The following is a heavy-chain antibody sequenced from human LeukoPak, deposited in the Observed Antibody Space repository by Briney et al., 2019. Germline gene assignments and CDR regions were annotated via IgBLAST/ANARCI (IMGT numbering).Heavy chain of an antibody. V-gene: IGHV4-39*01. J-gene: IGHJ3*02. Sequence: SETLSLTCTVSGGSISSGSYYWSWIRQPAGKGLEWIASIYYSGSTYYNPSLKNRVTISVDTSKNQFSLKVSSVTAADTAVYYCARLPAATDIWGQGTMVTVSS. CDR3: ARLPAATDI. CDR2: IYYSGST. CDR1: GGSISSGSYY.